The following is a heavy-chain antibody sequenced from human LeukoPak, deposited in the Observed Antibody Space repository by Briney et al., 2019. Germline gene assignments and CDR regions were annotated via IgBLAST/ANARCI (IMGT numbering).Heavy chain of an antibody. CDR2: ISGSGGST. CDR1: GFTFSSYW. CDR3: AKYPLRYFDWLSPFDY. D-gene: IGHD3-9*01. V-gene: IGHV3-23*01. J-gene: IGHJ4*02. Sequence: QPGGSLRLSCAASGFTFSSYWMHWVRQAPGKGLEWVSAISGSGGSTYYADSVKGRFTISRDNSKNTLYLQMNSLRAEDTAVYYCAKYPLRYFDWLSPFDYWGQGTLVTVSS.